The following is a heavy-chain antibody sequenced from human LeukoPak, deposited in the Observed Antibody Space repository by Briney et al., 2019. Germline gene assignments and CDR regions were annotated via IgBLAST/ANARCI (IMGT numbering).Heavy chain of an antibody. Sequence: PGGSLRLSCSGSGFTFTTYGMNWVRQAPGKGLGWVSGIGGSGTRTYYADSVKGRFTISRDNSKNTLYLQMDSLRDKDTAVYYCAKDSHWILFDDWGQGTLVTVSS. CDR2: IGGSGTRT. J-gene: IGHJ4*02. CDR3: AKDSHWILFDD. V-gene: IGHV3-23*01. CDR1: GFTFTTYG. D-gene: IGHD2-2*03.